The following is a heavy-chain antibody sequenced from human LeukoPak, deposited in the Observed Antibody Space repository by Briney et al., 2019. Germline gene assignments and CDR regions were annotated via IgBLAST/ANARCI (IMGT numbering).Heavy chain of an antibody. Sequence: SETLSLTCTVSGGSISSYYWSWIRQPPGKGLEWIGYIYYSGTTNYNPSLKSRVTISVDTSKNQFSLKLSSVTAADTAVYYCARLRGRDYVDYWGQGTLVTVSS. CDR1: GGSISSYY. CDR3: ARLRGRDYVDY. D-gene: IGHD3-10*01. V-gene: IGHV4-59*08. CDR2: IYYSGTT. J-gene: IGHJ4*02.